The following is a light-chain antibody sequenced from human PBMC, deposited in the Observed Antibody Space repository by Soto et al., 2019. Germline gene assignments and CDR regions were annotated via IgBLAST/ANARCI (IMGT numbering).Light chain of an antibody. Sequence: QSVLTQPPSVSGALGQRVPISCTGSSSNIGAGYDVHWYQQLPGTAPKLLIYGNINRPSGVPDRFSGSKSGTSASLAITGLQAEYEAYYYCQAYVRSRSAWVFGGGTKLTVL. CDR1: SSNIGAGYD. CDR3: QAYVRSRSAWV. CDR2: GNI. V-gene: IGLV1-40*01. J-gene: IGLJ3*02.